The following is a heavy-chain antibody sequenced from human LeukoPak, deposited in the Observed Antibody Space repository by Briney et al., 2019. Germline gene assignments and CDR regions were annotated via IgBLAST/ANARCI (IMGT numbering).Heavy chain of an antibody. J-gene: IGHJ6*02. D-gene: IGHD3-3*01. CDR3: ATSTYYDFWSGYYGYYYYYGMDV. CDR1: GYTFTIYA. CDR2: INTNTGNP. Sequence: GASVKVSFTASGYTFTIYAMNWERQAPGQGLEWMGWINTNTGNPTYAQGFTGRFVFSLDTSVSTAYLQICSLKAEDTAVYYCATSTYYDFWSGYYGYYYYYGMDVWGQGTTVTVSS. V-gene: IGHV7-4-1*01.